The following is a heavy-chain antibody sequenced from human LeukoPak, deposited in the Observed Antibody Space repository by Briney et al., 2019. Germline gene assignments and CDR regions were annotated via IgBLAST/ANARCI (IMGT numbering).Heavy chain of an antibody. V-gene: IGHV4-34*01. CDR3: ARWYMGYSSSGYFDY. CDR1: GGSFSGYY. J-gene: IGHJ4*02. D-gene: IGHD6-13*01. CDR2: INHSGST. Sequence: SETLSLTCAVYGGSFSGYYWSWIRQPPGKGLEWIGEINHSGSTNYNPSLKSRVTTSVDTDKNQFSLQLSSFAAADTAVYYCARWYMGYSSSGYFDYWGQGTLVTVSS.